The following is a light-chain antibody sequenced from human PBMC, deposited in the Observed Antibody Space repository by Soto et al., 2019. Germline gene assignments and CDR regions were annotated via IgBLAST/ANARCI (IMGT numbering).Light chain of an antibody. Sequence: IQMTQSPSALSASVGDRVTITCRASQSLGELLAWFQQKPWKAPNLLNYDASSLETGVPSRFSGSGSGTEFSLTITILQQDDFATYYCQQYSSYSPDTFGQGTKVDNK. CDR1: QSLGEL. CDR2: DAS. J-gene: IGKJ1*01. V-gene: IGKV1-5*01. CDR3: QQYSSYSPDT.